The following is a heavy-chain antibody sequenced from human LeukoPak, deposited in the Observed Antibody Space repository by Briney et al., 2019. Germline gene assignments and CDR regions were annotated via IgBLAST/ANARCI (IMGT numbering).Heavy chain of an antibody. CDR3: ARTYYYDSSGYYYDSAFDI. CDR1: GFTFSSYA. Sequence: PGGSLRLSCAASGFTFSSYAMSWVRQAPGKGLEWVSAISGSGGSTYYADSVKGRFTISRDNSKNTLYLQMNSLRAEDTAVYYCARTYYYDSSGYYYDSAFDIWGQGTMVTVSS. J-gene: IGHJ3*02. CDR2: ISGSGGST. D-gene: IGHD3-22*01. V-gene: IGHV3-23*01.